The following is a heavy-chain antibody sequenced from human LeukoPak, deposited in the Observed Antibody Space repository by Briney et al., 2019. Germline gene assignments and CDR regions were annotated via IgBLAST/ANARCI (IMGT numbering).Heavy chain of an antibody. J-gene: IGHJ4*02. D-gene: IGHD3/OR15-3a*01. V-gene: IGHV3-23*01. CDR1: GFTFSIYA. Sequence: PGGSLRLSCAASGFTFSIYAMSWVRQAPGKGLEWVSAISGSGGSTYYADSVKGRFTISRDNSKNTLYLQMNSLRAEDTAVYYCAKSSGLRVASIDYWGQGTLVTVSS. CDR3: AKSSGLRVASIDY. CDR2: ISGSGGST.